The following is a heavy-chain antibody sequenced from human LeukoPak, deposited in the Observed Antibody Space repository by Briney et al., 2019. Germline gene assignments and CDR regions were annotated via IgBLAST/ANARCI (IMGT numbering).Heavy chain of an antibody. CDR2: ISYDGIDK. Sequence: GGSLRLSCAASGFTFTTYAIHWVRQAPGKELEWVAVISYDGIDKYYADFVQGRFTISRDNSKNTLYLEMNSLRPEDTAVYYCARDADIGVLDYWGQGTLVTVSS. V-gene: IGHV3-30*01. CDR3: ARDADIGVLDY. J-gene: IGHJ4*02. CDR1: GFTFTTYA. D-gene: IGHD5-12*01.